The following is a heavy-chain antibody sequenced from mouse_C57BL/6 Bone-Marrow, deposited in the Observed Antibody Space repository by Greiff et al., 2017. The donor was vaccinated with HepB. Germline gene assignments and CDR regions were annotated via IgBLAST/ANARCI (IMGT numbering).Heavy chain of an antibody. CDR1: GFTFSNYW. V-gene: IGHV6-3*01. J-gene: IGHJ2*01. D-gene: IGHD1-1*01. Sequence: EVQLQESGGGLVQPGGSMKLSCVASGFTFSNYWMNWVRQSPEKGLEWVAQIRLKSDNYATHYAESVKGRFTISRDDSKSSVYLQMNNLRAEDTGIYYCTGDGNYFDYWGQGTTLTVSS. CDR2: IRLKSDNYAT. CDR3: TGDGNYFDY.